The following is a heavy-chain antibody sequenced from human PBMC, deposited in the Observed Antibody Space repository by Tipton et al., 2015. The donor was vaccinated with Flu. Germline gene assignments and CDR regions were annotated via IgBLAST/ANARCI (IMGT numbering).Heavy chain of an antibody. V-gene: IGHV4-4*07. J-gene: IGHJ3*01. CDR1: GDSVNSDYY. D-gene: IGHD6-19*01. CDR3: ARERRGGWPFYDAFDF. CDR2: TSMGGRT. Sequence: TLSLTCTLSGDSVNSDYYWSWIRQPAGKGLEWIGRTSMGGRTNYNPSLKSRVTMSVDLFKNQISLRLSSVTAADTAVYYCARERRGGWPFYDAFDFWGQGTTVTVSS.